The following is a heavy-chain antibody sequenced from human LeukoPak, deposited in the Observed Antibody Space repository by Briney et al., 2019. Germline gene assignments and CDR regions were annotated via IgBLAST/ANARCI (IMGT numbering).Heavy chain of an antibody. CDR2: ISAYNGNT. CDR3: ARHHDTYYYDSSGYRRDYYFDY. CDR1: GYTFTSYG. D-gene: IGHD3-22*01. V-gene: IGHV1-18*01. J-gene: IGHJ4*02. Sequence: GASVKVSCKASGYTFTSYGISWVRQAPGQGLEWMGWISAYNGNTNYAQKLQGRVTMTTDTSTSTAYMELRSLRSDDTAVYYCARHHDTYYYDSSGYRRDYYFDYWGQGTLVTVSS.